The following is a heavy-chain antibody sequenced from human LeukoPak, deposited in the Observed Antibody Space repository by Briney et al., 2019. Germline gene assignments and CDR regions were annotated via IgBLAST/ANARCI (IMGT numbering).Heavy chain of an antibody. CDR2: IKPDGVT. CDR3: ARSRLCTSGGCYYDH. Sequence: GGSRRLSCEASGFTFRSYWMHWVRRAPGKGLVWVSGIKPDGVTTYEDSVKGRVTFSRDNAKNTLFLQMVSLRAEDTAIYYCARSRLCTSGGCYYDHWGQGIPLTVSS. V-gene: IGHV3-74*03. J-gene: IGHJ4*02. D-gene: IGHD2-8*01. CDR1: GFTFRSYW.